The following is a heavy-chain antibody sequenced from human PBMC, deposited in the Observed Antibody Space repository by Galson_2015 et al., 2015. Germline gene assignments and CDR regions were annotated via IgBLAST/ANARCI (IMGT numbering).Heavy chain of an antibody. CDR2: IFYSGST. D-gene: IGHD2-2*01. CDR3: ARDFLSDRVGALHI. CDR1: GGSVSSGNYY. Sequence: ETLSLTCTVSGGSVSSGNYYWNWIRQPPGKGLEWIGYIFYSGSTNYSPSLKSRVTISVDTSKNQFSLKLSSVTAADTAVYYCARDFLSDRVGALHIWGQGTMVTVSS. J-gene: IGHJ3*02. V-gene: IGHV4-61*01.